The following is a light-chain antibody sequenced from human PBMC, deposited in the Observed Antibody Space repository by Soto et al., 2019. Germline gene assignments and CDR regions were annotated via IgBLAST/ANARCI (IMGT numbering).Light chain of an antibody. CDR2: VVS. CDR3: SSLGRTRTYV. V-gene: IGLV2-14*01. J-gene: IGLJ1*01. Sequence: QSALPPPASVYGSPGQAITISCAGTSSDIGSYDFVSWHQQHPGKAPKLLIYVVSGRPSGVSGVSDRVSGSKSGNTASLTLSGLKADEEAEYYCSSLGRTRTYVFGTGTKLAVL. CDR1: SSDIGSYDF.